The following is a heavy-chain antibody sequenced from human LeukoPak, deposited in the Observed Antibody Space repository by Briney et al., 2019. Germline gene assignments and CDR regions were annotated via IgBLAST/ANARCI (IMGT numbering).Heavy chain of an antibody. D-gene: IGHD2-15*01. Sequence: GGSLRLSWAASGFTVSTNYISWVRQAPGKGLEWVSLIYSGGSTYYADSVKGRFTISRDNSKNTLYLQMNSLRAEDTAVYYCASEFCSGGSCYYGYWGQGTLVTVSS. CDR1: GFTVSTNY. V-gene: IGHV3-53*01. CDR3: ASEFCSGGSCYYGY. J-gene: IGHJ4*02. CDR2: IYSGGST.